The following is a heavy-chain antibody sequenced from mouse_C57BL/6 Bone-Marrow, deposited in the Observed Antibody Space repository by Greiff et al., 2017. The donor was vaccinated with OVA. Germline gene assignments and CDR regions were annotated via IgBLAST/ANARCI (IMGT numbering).Heavy chain of an antibody. J-gene: IGHJ2*01. Sequence: EVQLVESGPGLVKPSQSLSLTCSVTGYSITSGYYWNWIRQFPGNKLEWMGYISYDGSNNYNPSLKNRISITRDTSKNQFFLKLNSVTTEDTATYYCARDRGLLKYFDYWGQGTTLTVSS. CDR1: GYSITSGYY. CDR3: ARDRGLLKYFDY. CDR2: ISYDGSN. V-gene: IGHV3-6*01. D-gene: IGHD2-3*01.